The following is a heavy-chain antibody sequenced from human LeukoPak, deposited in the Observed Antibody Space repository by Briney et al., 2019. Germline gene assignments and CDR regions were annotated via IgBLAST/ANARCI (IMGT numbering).Heavy chain of an antibody. CDR3: ARDGALVATPLAGY. CDR1: GFTFSSYW. Sequence: GGSLRLSCAASGFTFSSYWMSWVRQAPGKGLEWVANIKQDGSEKYYVDSVKGRFTISRDNAKNSLYLQMNSLRAEDTAVYYCARDGALVATPLAGYWGQGTLVTVSS. V-gene: IGHV3-7*01. J-gene: IGHJ4*02. CDR2: IKQDGSEK. D-gene: IGHD5-12*01.